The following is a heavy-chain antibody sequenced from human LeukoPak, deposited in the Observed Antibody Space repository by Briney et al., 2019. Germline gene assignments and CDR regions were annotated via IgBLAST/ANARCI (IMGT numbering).Heavy chain of an antibody. D-gene: IGHD3-3*01. V-gene: IGHV1-18*01. Sequence: EASVKVSCKASGYTFTSYGISWVRQAPGQGLEWMGWISAYNGNTNYAQKLQGRVTMTTDTSTSTAYMELRSLRSDDTAVYYCARTIFGVVIYYYYYYMDVWGKGTTVTVS. J-gene: IGHJ6*03. CDR2: ISAYNGNT. CDR3: ARTIFGVVIYYYYYYMDV. CDR1: GYTFTSYG.